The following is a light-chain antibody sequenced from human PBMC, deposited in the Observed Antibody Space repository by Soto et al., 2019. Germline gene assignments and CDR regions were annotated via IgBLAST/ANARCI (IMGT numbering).Light chain of an antibody. CDR3: SSYTSSSTLA. V-gene: IGLV2-14*01. J-gene: IGLJ3*02. Sequence: QSVLTQPASVSGSPGQSITISCTGTSSDVGGYNYVSWYQQPPGKAPKLMIFEVSNRPSGVSNRFSGSKSGNTASLTISGLQAEDEADYYCSSYTSSSTLAFGGGTKVTVL. CDR1: SSDVGGYNY. CDR2: EVS.